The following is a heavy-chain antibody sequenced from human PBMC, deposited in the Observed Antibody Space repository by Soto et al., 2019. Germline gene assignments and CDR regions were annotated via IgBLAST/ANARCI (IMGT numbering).Heavy chain of an antibody. CDR1: AFSLSTGGVG. CDR2: IYWDDDK. CDR3: IQSRCGADCLQSYASYYYYGMDV. V-gene: IGHV2-5*02. D-gene: IGHD2-21*02. J-gene: IGHJ6*02. Sequence: QITLKESGPTLVKPTQTLTLTCTFSAFSLSTGGVGVGWIRQPPGKALEWLALIYWDDDKRYSPSLRSRLTITKDTSNNQVVLTSTNMDPVDTATYYCIQSRCGADCLQSYASYYYYGMDVWGQGTTVTVSS.